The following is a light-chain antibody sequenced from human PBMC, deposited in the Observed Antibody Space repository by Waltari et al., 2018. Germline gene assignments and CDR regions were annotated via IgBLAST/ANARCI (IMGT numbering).Light chain of an antibody. V-gene: IGKV3-15*01. J-gene: IGKJ2*01. CDR3: QQYNNWPRT. CDR1: QSVAGN. CDR2: GAS. Sequence: ETVLTPSPATLSVSPGERVTLSCRASQSVAGNLAWYQQKPGQAPRLLIYGASTRATGIPARFSGSGSGTEFTLTISSLQSEDFAVYYCQQYNNWPRTFGQGTKLEI.